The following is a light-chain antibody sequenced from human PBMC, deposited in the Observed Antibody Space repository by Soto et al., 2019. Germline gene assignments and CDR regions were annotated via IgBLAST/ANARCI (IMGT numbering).Light chain of an antibody. J-gene: IGKJ1*01. CDR2: GAS. CDR3: QQYNNWPRT. CDR1: QSVSSS. Sequence: EIVLTQSSGTLSLSPGERATLSCRASQSVSSSLAWYQHKPGQAPRLLIYGASTRATGFPTRFSGSGSGTEFTLTISSLQSEDFAVYYCQQYNNWPRTFGQGTKVDIK. V-gene: IGKV3-15*01.